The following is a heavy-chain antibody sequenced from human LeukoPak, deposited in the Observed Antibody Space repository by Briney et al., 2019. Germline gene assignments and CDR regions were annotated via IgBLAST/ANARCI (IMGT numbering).Heavy chain of an antibody. D-gene: IGHD1-14*01. J-gene: IGHJ4*02. V-gene: IGHV3-21*01. CDR1: GFTFSTYS. CDR2: ISSSSSYI. Sequence: GGSLRLSCAASGFTFSTYSMNWVRQAPGKGLEWVSSISSSSSYIYYADSVKGRFTIFRDNAKNSLYLQMNSLRAEDTAVYYCARERSEEFDCWGQGTLVTVSS. CDR3: ARERSEEFDC.